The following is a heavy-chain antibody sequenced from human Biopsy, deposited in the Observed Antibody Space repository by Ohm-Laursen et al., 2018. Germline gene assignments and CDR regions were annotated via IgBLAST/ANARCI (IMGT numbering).Heavy chain of an antibody. CDR1: GYTFTDSY. V-gene: IGHV1-2*02. D-gene: IGHD1-26*01. J-gene: IGHJ2*01. CDR2: INPNSGGK. Sequence: GASVKVSCKTSGYTFTDSYMHWVRQAPGQGLEWMGWINPNSGGKNYAQKFQGRVTMTRDTSMSTAYMELNRLRSDDTAVYYCARGGLNYWYFDLWGRGTLVTVSS. CDR3: ARGGLNYWYFDL.